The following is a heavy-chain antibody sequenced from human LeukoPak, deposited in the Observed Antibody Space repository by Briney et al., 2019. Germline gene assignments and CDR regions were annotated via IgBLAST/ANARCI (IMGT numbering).Heavy chain of an antibody. V-gene: IGHV1-2*04. CDR2: INPNSGGT. CDR1: GYTFTSYY. Sequence: GASVKVSCKASGYTFTSYYMHWVRQAPGQGLEWMGWINPNSGGTNYAQKFQGWVTMTRDTSISTAYMELSRLRSDDTAVYYCAVGIVGATNYFDYWGQGTLVTVSS. J-gene: IGHJ4*02. D-gene: IGHD1-26*01. CDR3: AVGIVGATNYFDY.